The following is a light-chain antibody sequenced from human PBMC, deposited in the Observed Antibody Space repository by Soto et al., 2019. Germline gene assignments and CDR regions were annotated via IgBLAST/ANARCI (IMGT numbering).Light chain of an antibody. CDR1: QSINSRY. CDR3: QQFGSSPGFT. CDR2: GAS. J-gene: IGKJ3*01. V-gene: IGKV3-20*01. Sequence: EIVLTQSPGTLSLSPGERATLSCRASQSINSRYLAWYQQKPGQAPRLLIYGASSRPTGIPDRCSGSGSATDFTLTISRLEPEDFAVYYCQQFGSSPGFTFGPGTKVDIK.